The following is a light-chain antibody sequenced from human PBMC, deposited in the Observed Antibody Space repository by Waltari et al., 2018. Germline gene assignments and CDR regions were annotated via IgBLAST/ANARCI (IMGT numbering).Light chain of an antibody. J-gene: IGLJ2*01. V-gene: IGLV5-45*03. Sequence: QAVLTQPSSLSASPGASASLTCTLRSGVNVANHRTYWYPQKPGSPPQYLLRYKSDSDKQQGSGVPSRFSGSKDASANAGILLISGLQSEDEADYYCMIWRSGASEFGGGTKLTVL. CDR3: MIWRSGASE. CDR2: YKSDSDK. CDR1: SGVNVANHR.